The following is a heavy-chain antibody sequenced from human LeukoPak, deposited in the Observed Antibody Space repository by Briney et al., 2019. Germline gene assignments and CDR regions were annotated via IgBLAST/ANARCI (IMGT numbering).Heavy chain of an antibody. V-gene: IGHV3-23*01. D-gene: IGHD3-10*01. CDR3: ARVQYGYLSGSYRIMFDY. J-gene: IGHJ4*02. CDR1: GFTFSSYA. CDR2: ISGSGNRT. Sequence: GGSLRLSCVVSGFTFSSYAISWVRQAPGKGLEWVSTISGSGNRTYYSNSVKGRFTFSRDKSKNTVYLQMNSLRLDETAVYYCARVQYGYLSGSYRIMFDYWGQGTLVTVSS.